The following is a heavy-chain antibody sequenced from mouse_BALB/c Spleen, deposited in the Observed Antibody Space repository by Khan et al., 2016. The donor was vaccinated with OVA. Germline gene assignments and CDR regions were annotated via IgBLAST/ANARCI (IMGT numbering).Heavy chain of an antibody. Sequence: QVQLQQSGAELAKPGASVKMSCKASGYTFTSYWMHWVKQRPGQGLEWIGYINPSTGYTEYNQKFKDKAPLTADNSSSTAYMQLSSLTSEDSAVYYCANHGSSSAWLTYWGQETLVTVSA. D-gene: IGHD1-1*01. CDR1: GYTFTSYW. CDR3: ANHGSSSAWLTY. CDR2: INPSTGYT. J-gene: IGHJ3*01. V-gene: IGHV1-7*01.